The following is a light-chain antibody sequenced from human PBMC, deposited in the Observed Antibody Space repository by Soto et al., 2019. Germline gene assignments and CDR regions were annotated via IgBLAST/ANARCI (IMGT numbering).Light chain of an antibody. J-gene: IGLJ1*01. V-gene: IGLV2-8*01. CDR2: EVY. Sequence: QSVLTQPPSASGSPGQSVTISCTGTSSDVGGYNYVSWYQHHPGKAPKLIIYEVYKRPSGVPDRFSGSKSGNTAALTVSGLQAEDEADYYCRSYVGTNSYVFGTGNKVTDL. CDR3: RSYVGTNSYV. CDR1: SSDVGGYNY.